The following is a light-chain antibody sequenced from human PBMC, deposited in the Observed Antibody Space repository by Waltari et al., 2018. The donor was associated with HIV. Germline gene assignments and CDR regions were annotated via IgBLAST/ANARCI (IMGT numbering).Light chain of an antibody. Sequence: VMTQSPATLSVSPGKRATLSCRASQSVSTNLAWYQQKPGQAPRLLIYGASIRATGIPGRFSGSGSGTEFTLTISSLQSEDFAVYYCQQDNNWPPWTFGQGTKVEIE. J-gene: IGKJ1*01. V-gene: IGKV3-15*01. CDR3: QQDNNWPPWT. CDR1: QSVSTN. CDR2: GAS.